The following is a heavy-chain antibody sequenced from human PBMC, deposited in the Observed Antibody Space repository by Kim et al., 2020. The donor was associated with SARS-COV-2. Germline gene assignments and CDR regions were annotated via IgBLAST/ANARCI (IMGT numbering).Heavy chain of an antibody. Sequence: AASVKGRLTISRENSKNTLYLQMNRLRAEDTAVYYCAKDGGHSGYDGFDYWGQGTLVTVSS. D-gene: IGHD3-22*01. CDR3: AKDGGHSGYDGFDY. V-gene: IGHV3-23*01. J-gene: IGHJ4*02.